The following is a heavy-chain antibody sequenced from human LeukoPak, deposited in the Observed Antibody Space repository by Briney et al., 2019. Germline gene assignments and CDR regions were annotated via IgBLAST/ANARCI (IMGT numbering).Heavy chain of an antibody. CDR1: GFTFSNYG. V-gene: IGHV3-33*01. CDR3: ARDGGGYCSGSRCYSPKGWFDP. D-gene: IGHD2-15*01. Sequence: PGRSLRLSCAASGFTFSNYGMHWVRQAPGKGLEWVAVIWFDGNNNYYGDSVKGRFTISRDNSKNTLYLQMNSLRAEDTAVYYCARDGGGYCSGSRCYSPKGWFDPWGQGTLVTVSS. J-gene: IGHJ5*02. CDR2: IWFDGNNN.